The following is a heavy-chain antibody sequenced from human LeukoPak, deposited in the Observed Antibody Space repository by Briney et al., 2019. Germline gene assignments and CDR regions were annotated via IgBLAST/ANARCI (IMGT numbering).Heavy chain of an antibody. CDR2: IYTSGST. Sequence: PSETLSLTCTVSGGSISSYYWSWIRQPAGKGLEWIGRIYTSGSTNYNPSLKSRVTISVDTSKNQFSLKLSSVTAADTAVYYCARVKVAGYSSGWYLGYFDYWGQGTLVTVSS. V-gene: IGHV4-4*07. D-gene: IGHD6-19*01. J-gene: IGHJ4*02. CDR3: ARVKVAGYSSGWYLGYFDY. CDR1: GGSISSYY.